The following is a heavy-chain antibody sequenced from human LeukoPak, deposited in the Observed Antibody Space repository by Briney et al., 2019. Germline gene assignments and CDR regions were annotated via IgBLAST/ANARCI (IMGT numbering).Heavy chain of an antibody. CDR1: GGTFSSYA. Sequence: SVKVSCKASGGTFSSYAISWVRQAPGQGLEWMGGIIPIFGTANYAQEFQGRVTITADESTSTAYMELSGLRSEDTAVYYCARGHRKGEVAFDYWGQGTLVTVSS. D-gene: IGHD5-12*01. CDR3: ARGHRKGEVAFDY. V-gene: IGHV1-69*13. CDR2: IIPIFGTA. J-gene: IGHJ4*02.